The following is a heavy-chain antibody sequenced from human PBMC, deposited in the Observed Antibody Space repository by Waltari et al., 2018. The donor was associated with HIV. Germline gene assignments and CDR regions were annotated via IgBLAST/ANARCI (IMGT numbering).Heavy chain of an antibody. CDR3: SSTFSTGWYGEY. CDR2: IRRKANGGTT. J-gene: IGHJ4*02. Sequence: EVQLVESGGGLVKPGRSLRLSCTTSGFTFGDYALSWFRPAPGKGVEWVGFIRRKANGGTTEYAASVKGRFTISRDDSESIAYLQMNSLKAGDTAVYYCSSTFSTGWYGEYWGQGSLVTVSS. D-gene: IGHD6-19*01. V-gene: IGHV3-49*05. CDR1: GFTFGDYA.